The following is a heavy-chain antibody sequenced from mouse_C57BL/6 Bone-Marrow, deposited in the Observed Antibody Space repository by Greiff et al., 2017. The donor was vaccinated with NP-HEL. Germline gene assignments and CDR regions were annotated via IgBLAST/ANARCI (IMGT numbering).Heavy chain of an antibody. CDR1: GFTFSDYY. CDR2: INYDGSST. J-gene: IGHJ4*01. D-gene: IGHD2-14*01. V-gene: IGHV5-16*01. CDR3: ARAGVPYYYAMDY. Sequence: EVKLVESEGGLVQPGSSMKLSCTASGFTFSDYYMAWVRQVPEKGLEWVANINYDGSSTYYLDSLKSRFIISRDNAKNILYLQMSSLKSEDTATYYCARAGVPYYYAMDYWGQGTSVTVSS.